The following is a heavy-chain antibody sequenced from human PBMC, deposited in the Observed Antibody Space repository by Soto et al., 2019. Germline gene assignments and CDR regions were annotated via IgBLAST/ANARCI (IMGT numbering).Heavy chain of an antibody. CDR1: GFTFSSYG. CDR3: ARGGIVVVPAAISTMDV. CDR2: IWYDGSNK. D-gene: IGHD2-2*01. V-gene: IGHV3-33*01. J-gene: IGHJ6*02. Sequence: PGGSLRLSCAASGFTFSSYGMHWVRQAPGKGLEWVAVIWYDGSNKYYADSVKGRFTISGDNSKNTLYLQMNSLRAEDTAVYYCARGGIVVVPAAISTMDVWGQGTTVTVSS.